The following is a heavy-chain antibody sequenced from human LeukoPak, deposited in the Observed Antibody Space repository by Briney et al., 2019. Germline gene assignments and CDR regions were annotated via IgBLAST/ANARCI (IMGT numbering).Heavy chain of an antibody. CDR1: GYTFTSYY. Sequence: ASVKVSCKASGYTFTSYYMHWVRQAPGQGLEWMGRINPNSGGTNYAQKFQGRVTMTRDTSISTACMELSRLRSDDTAVYYCASLSYPQGGIAAAGTDYWGQGTLVTVSS. V-gene: IGHV1-2*06. CDR3: ASLSYPQGGIAAAGTDY. CDR2: INPNSGGT. D-gene: IGHD6-13*01. J-gene: IGHJ4*02.